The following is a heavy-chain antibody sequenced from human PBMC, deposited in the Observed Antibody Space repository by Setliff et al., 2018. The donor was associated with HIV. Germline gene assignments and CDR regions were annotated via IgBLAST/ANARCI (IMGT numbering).Heavy chain of an antibody. CDR2: ISGSGGST. CDR3: AKSRITSQYDALDI. V-gene: IGHV3-23*01. Sequence: GGSLRLSCAASGFTFSSYAMHWVRQAPGKGLEWVSSISGSGGSTYYADSVKGRFTISRDNSKNTVYLHMNSLRVDDTAVYYCAKSRITSQYDALDIWGQGTMVTVSS. D-gene: IGHD2-2*01. J-gene: IGHJ3*02. CDR1: GFTFSSYA.